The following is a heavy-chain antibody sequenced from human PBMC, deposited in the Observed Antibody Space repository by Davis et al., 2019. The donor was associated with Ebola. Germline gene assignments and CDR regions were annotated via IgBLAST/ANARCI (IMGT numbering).Heavy chain of an antibody. V-gene: IGHV3-23*01. Sequence: PGGSLRLSCAASGFTFSSYAMSWVRQAPGKGLEWVSAISGSGGSTYYADSVKGRFTISRDNSKNTLYLQMNSLRAEDTAVYYCAKDPWVVVVAALFFDYWGQGTLVTVSS. CDR3: AKDPWVVVVAALFFDY. D-gene: IGHD2-15*01. CDR1: GFTFSSYA. CDR2: ISGSGGST. J-gene: IGHJ4*02.